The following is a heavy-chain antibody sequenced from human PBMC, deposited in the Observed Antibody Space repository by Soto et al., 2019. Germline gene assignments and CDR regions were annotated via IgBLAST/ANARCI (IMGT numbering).Heavy chain of an antibody. V-gene: IGHV3-48*03. D-gene: IGHD6-19*01. Sequence: PRGSLRLSCAASGFTFSIHEMNWVRQAPGKGLEWVSYISSIGVATYYADSVKGRFTISRDNAKNSLYLQMNSLRAEDTAVYYCAREGRVGGIDYWGQGTPVTVSS. CDR3: AREGRVGGIDY. CDR2: ISSIGVAT. J-gene: IGHJ4*02. CDR1: GFTFSIHE.